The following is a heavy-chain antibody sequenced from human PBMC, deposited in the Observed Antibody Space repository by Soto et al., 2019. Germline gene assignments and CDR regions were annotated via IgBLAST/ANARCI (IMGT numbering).Heavy chain of an antibody. CDR2: ITAYNGKT. J-gene: IGHJ6*03. V-gene: IGHV1-18*01. CDR3: ARAVQNWNYPYYIAV. Sequence: QVQVVQSGAEVKKPGASLKVSCKTSGYTFVTYCITWVRQAPGQGLEWMGWITAYNGKTNYAQKLQGRVTMTTDTSTSTAYMGLRSLRSDDTAVYYCARAVQNWNYPYYIAVWGKGTTVTVSS. D-gene: IGHD1-7*01. CDR1: GYTFVTYC.